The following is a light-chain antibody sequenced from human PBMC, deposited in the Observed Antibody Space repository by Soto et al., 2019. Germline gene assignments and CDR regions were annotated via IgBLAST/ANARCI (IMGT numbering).Light chain of an antibody. J-gene: IGLJ3*02. V-gene: IGLV3-21*02. CDR1: NIGSKS. CDR2: DDS. CDR3: QVWDSSSDHPRV. Sequence: SYELTQPPSVSVAPGQTARITCGGNNIGSKSVHWYQQKPGQAPVLVVYDDSDRPSGMPERFSGSNSGNTATLTISRVEVGDEDDYYCQVWDSSSDHPRVFGGGTKLTVL.